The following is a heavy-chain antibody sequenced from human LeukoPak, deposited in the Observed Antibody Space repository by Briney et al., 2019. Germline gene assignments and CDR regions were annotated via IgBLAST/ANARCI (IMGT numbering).Heavy chain of an antibody. V-gene: IGHV3-48*04. Sequence: TGGSLRLSCEGSGSSPDNYAMSWVRQAPGKGLEYIAYISRSSLAINYAESVRGRFIVSRDNARNSLYLQMNGLRADDTAVYHCAGDPSVGSTWYYYVDVWGKGTTVAVSS. CDR1: GSSPDNYA. CDR2: ISRSSLAI. J-gene: IGHJ6*03. CDR3: AGDPSVGSTWYYYVDV. D-gene: IGHD6-13*01.